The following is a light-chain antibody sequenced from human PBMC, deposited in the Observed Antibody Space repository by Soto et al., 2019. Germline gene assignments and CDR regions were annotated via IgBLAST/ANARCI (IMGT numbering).Light chain of an antibody. V-gene: IGKV1-9*01. CDR2: AAS. Sequence: DIQLTQSPSFLSASVGDRVTITCRASHGILSYLACYQQKPRRAPNLLIYAASTLQSGVPPTLSGSESGKESALTISSLQPADFATYYCQHLNSYPWTLGQGTKVEIK. J-gene: IGKJ1*01. CDR1: HGILSY. CDR3: QHLNSYPWT.